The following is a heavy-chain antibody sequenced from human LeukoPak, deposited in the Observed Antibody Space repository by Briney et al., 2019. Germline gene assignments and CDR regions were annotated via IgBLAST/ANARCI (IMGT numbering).Heavy chain of an antibody. Sequence: MPSETLSLTCTVSGGSISSYYWSWIRQPPGNGLEGIGYIYYSGSTNYNPSLKSRVTISVDTSKNQFSLKLSSVTAADTAVYYCARESGSYQYYFDYWGQGTLVTVSS. CDR2: IYYSGST. CDR1: GGSISSYY. CDR3: ARESGSYQYYFDY. V-gene: IGHV4-59*01. D-gene: IGHD1-26*01. J-gene: IGHJ4*02.